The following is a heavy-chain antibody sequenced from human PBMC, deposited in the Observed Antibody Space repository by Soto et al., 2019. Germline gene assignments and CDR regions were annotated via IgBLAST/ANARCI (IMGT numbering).Heavy chain of an antibody. Sequence: EVQLLESGGGLVQPGGSLRLSCAASGFTFSSYAMSWVRQAPGKGLEWVSAISGSGGSTYYADSVKGRFTISRDNSKNTLYLQMNSLRAEDTAVYYCAKKSGYSSGWYGYFDYWGQGTLVTVSS. CDR1: GFTFSSYA. V-gene: IGHV3-23*01. D-gene: IGHD6-19*01. J-gene: IGHJ4*02. CDR3: AKKSGYSSGWYGYFDY. CDR2: ISGSGGST.